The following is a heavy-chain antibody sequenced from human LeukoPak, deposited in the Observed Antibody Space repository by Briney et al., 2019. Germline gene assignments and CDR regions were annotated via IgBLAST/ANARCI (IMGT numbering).Heavy chain of an antibody. Sequence: PSETLSLTCTVSGGSISSHYWSWIRQPPGKGLEWIGYIYYSVSTNYNPSLKSRVTISVDTSKNQFSLKLGSVTAAYTAVYYCTRVDGVVVVNYYYFDLWGRGTLVTVSS. CDR1: GGSISSHY. CDR3: TRVDGVVVVNYYYFDL. D-gene: IGHD3-22*01. J-gene: IGHJ2*01. V-gene: IGHV4-59*11. CDR2: IYYSVST.